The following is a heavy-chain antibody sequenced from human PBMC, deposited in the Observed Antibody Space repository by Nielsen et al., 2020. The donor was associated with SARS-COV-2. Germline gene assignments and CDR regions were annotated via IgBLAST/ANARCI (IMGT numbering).Heavy chain of an antibody. J-gene: IGHJ6*02. Sequence: GGSLRLSCAASGFTFSSYAMHWVRQAPGKGLEWVAVISYDGSNKYYADSVKGRFTISRDNSKNTLYLQMNSLRAEDTAVYYCAKRDLREYTAMARRYYGMDVWGQGTTVTVSS. D-gene: IGHD5-18*01. CDR1: GFTFSSYA. CDR3: AKRDLREYTAMARRYYGMDV. CDR2: ISYDGSNK. V-gene: IGHV3-30-3*02.